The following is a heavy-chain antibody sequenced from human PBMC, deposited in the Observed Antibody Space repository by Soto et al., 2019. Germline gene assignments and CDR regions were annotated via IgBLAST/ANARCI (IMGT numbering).Heavy chain of an antibody. V-gene: IGHV1-2*07. D-gene: IGHD3-22*01. J-gene: IGHJ3*02. Sequence: QVQLVQSGAEMKKPGAAVKVSCKASGSTFTAYYMHWVRQAPGQGLAWMGWSNPNSGATAYLHKFQGRVTMARDTSIATAYMELSRLKSEDAAIYYCAAVSADDTSRYPSVGDAFGIWGQGTMVIVSS. CDR3: AAVSADDTSRYPSVGDAFGI. CDR2: SNPNSGAT. CDR1: GSTFTAYY.